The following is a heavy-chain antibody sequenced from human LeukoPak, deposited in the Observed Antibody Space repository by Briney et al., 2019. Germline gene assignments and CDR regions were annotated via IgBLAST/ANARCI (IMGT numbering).Heavy chain of an antibody. CDR1: GGSISSYY. J-gene: IGHJ6*02. D-gene: IGHD5-12*01. CDR2: IYYSGST. V-gene: IGHV4-59*08. CDR3: ARLPVATYYYYGMDV. Sequence: ASETLSLTCTVSGGSISSYYWSWIRQPPGKGLEWIGYIYYSGSTNYNPSLKSRVTISLDTSKNQFSLKLSSVTAADTAVYYCARLPVATYYYYGMDVWGQGTTVTVSS.